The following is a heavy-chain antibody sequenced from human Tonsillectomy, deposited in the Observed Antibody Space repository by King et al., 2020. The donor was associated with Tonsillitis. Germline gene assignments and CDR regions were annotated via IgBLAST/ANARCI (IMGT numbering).Heavy chain of an antibody. V-gene: IGHV1-69*01. D-gene: IGHD6-6*01. J-gene: IGHJ4*02. CDR1: GGTFSSYA. Sequence: QLVQSGAEVKKPGASGKVSCKASGGTFSSYAISWVRQAPGRGLEWMGWVIPIFGTANHAKKFQGRGTITADESTRTAYMELSSLGSEDTAVYYCARAKEHDGIAPLGYWGQGTLVTVSS. CDR2: VIPIFGTA. CDR3: ARAKEHDGIAPLGY.